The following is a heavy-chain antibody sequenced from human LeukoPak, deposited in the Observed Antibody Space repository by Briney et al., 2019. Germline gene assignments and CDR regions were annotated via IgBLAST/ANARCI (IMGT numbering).Heavy chain of an antibody. V-gene: IGHV1-69*13. D-gene: IGHD5-24*01. CDR2: IIPIFGTA. CDR1: GGTFISYA. Sequence: SVNVSCKASGGTFISYAISWVRQAPGQGLEWMGGIIPIFGTANYAQKFQGRVTITADESTSTAYMELSSLRSEDTAVYYCARGAPLLQFDRYYFDYWGQGTLVTVSS. J-gene: IGHJ4*02. CDR3: ARGAPLLQFDRYYFDY.